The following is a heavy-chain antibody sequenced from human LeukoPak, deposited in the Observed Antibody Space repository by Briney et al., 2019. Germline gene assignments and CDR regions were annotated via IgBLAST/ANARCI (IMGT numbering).Heavy chain of an antibody. CDR2: INHSGST. CDR3: ARGHDILTGESYYYYGMDV. CDR1: GGSFSGYY. V-gene: IGHV4-34*01. Sequence: SETLSLTCAVYGGSFSGYYWSWIRQPPGKGLEWIGEINHSGSTSYNPSLKSRVTISVDTSKNQFSLKLSSVTAADTAVYYCARGHDILTGESYYYYGMDVWGQGTTVTVSS. D-gene: IGHD3-9*01. J-gene: IGHJ6*02.